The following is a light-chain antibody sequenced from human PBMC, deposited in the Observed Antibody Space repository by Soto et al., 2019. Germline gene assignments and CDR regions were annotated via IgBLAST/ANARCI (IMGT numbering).Light chain of an antibody. CDR2: AAS. V-gene: IGKV1-27*01. Sequence: DIQMTQSPSSLAASVGDRVTITCRASQGISNYLAWYQQKPGKVPKLLIYAASTLQSGVPSRFSGSGSGTDFTLTISSLQPEDVATYYCQKWLAFGQGTKVEIK. CDR3: QKWLA. CDR1: QGISNY. J-gene: IGKJ1*01.